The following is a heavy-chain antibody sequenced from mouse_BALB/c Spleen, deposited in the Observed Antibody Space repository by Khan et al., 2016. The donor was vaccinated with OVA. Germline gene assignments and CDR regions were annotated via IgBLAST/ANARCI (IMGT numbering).Heavy chain of an antibody. Sequence: EVQLVETGPGLVKPSQSLSLTCTVTGYSITSDYAWNWIRQFPGNKLEWMGYISYSGNTKYNPSLKSRISITRDTSKNQFFLQLNFVTIDDTATYYCARIRGGAFDYWGQGTTLTVSS. CDR2: ISYSGNT. J-gene: IGHJ2*01. D-gene: IGHD3-1*01. CDR1: GYSITSDYA. CDR3: ARIRGGAFDY. V-gene: IGHV3-2*02.